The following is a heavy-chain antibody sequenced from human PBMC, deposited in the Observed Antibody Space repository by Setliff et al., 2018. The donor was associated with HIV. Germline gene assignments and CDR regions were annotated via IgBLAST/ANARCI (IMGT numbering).Heavy chain of an antibody. Sequence: SGPTLVNPTETLTLTCTVSGFSLSNTRMGVSWIRQPPGKALEWLAHIFPNDEKSYSASLKSRVTISEDTSKSQVVLTMTNMDPLDTATYFCARFNFRRGYWDYFDYWGQGTQVTVSS. CDR1: GFSLSNTRMG. J-gene: IGHJ4*02. CDR2: IFPNDEK. V-gene: IGHV2-26*01. D-gene: IGHD3-3*01. CDR3: ARFNFRRGYWDYFDY.